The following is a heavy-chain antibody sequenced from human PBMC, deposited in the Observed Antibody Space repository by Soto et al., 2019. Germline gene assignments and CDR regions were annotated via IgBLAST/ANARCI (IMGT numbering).Heavy chain of an antibody. CDR3: ARGNWNYYYGFDV. V-gene: IGHV3-7*01. CDR1: DFTFDKYY. J-gene: IGHJ6*02. Sequence: GGSLRLSCAASDFTFDKYYINWVRQAPGKGPEWVANIKPDGSEQYYVDSVKGRFTISRDNANNSLYPQMNSLRAEDTAVYFCARGNWNYYYGFDVWGQGTTVTVSS. D-gene: IGHD1-20*01. CDR2: IKPDGSEQ.